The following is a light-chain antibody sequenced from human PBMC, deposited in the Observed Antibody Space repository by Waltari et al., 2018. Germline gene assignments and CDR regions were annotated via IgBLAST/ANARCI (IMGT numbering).Light chain of an antibody. CDR1: QGISSW. Sequence: DIQMTQSPSSLSASVGDKVTITCRASQGISSWLDWYQQKPGKAPKLLIYGATSLESGVPSRFSGSGSGTDFTLTISSLHPEDFATYYCQQGYNTPRTFGQGTKVEIK. CDR3: QQGYNTPRT. CDR2: GAT. V-gene: IGKV1-39*01. J-gene: IGKJ1*01.